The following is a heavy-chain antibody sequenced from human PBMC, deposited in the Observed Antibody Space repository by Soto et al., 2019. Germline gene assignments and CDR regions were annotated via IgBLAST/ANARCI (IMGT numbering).Heavy chain of an antibody. D-gene: IGHD3-3*01. J-gene: IGHJ6*02. V-gene: IGHV3-30*18. CDR3: AKDRSITIFGVVIGPTNYYYYYGMDV. Sequence: GGSLRLSCAASGFTFSSYGMHWVRQAPGKGLEWVAVISFDGSNKYYADSVKGRFTISRDNSKNTLYLQMNSLRAEDTAVYYCAKDRSITIFGVVIGPTNYYYYYGMDVWGQGTTVTVSS. CDR2: ISFDGSNK. CDR1: GFTFSSYG.